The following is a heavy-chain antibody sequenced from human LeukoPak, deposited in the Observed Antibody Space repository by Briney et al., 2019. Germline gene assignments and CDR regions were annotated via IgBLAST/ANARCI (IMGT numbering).Heavy chain of an antibody. V-gene: IGHV3-33*06. Sequence: GGSLRLSCAASGFTFSSYGMHWVRQAPGKGLEWVAVIWYDGSNKYYADSVKGRFTISRDNSKNTLYLQMNSLRAEDTAVYYCAKVQLEDVDAFDIWGQGTMVTVSS. J-gene: IGHJ3*02. D-gene: IGHD1-1*01. CDR1: GFTFSSYG. CDR3: AKVQLEDVDAFDI. CDR2: IWYDGSNK.